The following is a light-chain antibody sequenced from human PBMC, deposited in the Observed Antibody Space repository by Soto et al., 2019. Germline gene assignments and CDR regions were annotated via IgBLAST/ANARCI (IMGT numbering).Light chain of an antibody. V-gene: IGLV2-14*01. CDR3: ASYTISSTLE. CDR1: SNDVGGYNH. J-gene: IGLJ2*01. Sequence: QAVVTQPASVSGSPGQSITISCTGTSNDVGGYNHVSWYQQHPGNAPKLMIFDVSNRPSGVSNRFSGSKSGNTASLTISGLQAEDEADYYCASYTISSTLEFGGGTKVTVL. CDR2: DVS.